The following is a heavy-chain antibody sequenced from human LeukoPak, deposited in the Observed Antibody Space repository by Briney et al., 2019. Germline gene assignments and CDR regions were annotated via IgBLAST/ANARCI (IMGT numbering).Heavy chain of an antibody. J-gene: IGHJ4*02. CDR2: ISNNGNYI. CDR1: GGSISSGDYY. CDR3: ARLYCSGDCYAFDY. V-gene: IGHV3-11*04. D-gene: IGHD2-21*02. Sequence: LSLTCTVSGGSISSGDYYWSWIRQPPGKGLEWVSSISNNGNYIYYADSVKGRFTISRDNAKNSLYLQMNSLRVEDTAVYYCARLYCSGDCYAFDYWGQGTLVTVSS.